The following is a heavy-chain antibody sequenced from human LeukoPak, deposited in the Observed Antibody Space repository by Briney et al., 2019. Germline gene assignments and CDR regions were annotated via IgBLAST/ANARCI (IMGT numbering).Heavy chain of an antibody. D-gene: IGHD3-9*01. CDR3: ATGSKYYDILTGYSLYYYYYGMDV. CDR1: GFTVSSNY. Sequence: GGSLRLSCAASGFTVSSNYMGWVRQAPGKGLEWVSVIYSGGSTYYADSVKGRFTISRDNSKNTLYLQMNSLRAEDTAVYYCATGSKYYDILTGYSLYYYYYGMDVWGQGTTVTVSS. V-gene: IGHV3-53*01. J-gene: IGHJ6*02. CDR2: IYSGGST.